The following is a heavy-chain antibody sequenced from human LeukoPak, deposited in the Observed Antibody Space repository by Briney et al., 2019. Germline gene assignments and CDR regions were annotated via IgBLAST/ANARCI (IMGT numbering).Heavy chain of an antibody. D-gene: IGHD3-9*01. CDR1: GFTFSTYV. CDR3: AKGSGYDTDFDY. CDR2: ISGSGDNT. V-gene: IGHV3-23*01. J-gene: IGHJ4*02. Sequence: GGSLRLSCAASGFTFSTYVMSWVRQAPGKGLEWVSGISGSGDNTYYADSVKGRFTISRDNSKNTLHLQMNSLRAEDTAVYYCAKGSGYDTDFDYWGQGTLATVSP.